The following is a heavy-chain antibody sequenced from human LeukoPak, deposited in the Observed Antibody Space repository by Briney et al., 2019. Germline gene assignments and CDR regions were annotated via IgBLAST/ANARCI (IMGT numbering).Heavy chain of an antibody. CDR3: ARTPLVGASPLYYYYMDV. J-gene: IGHJ6*03. Sequence: GASVKVSCKASGGTFSSYAISWVRQAPGQGLEWMGRIIPIFGTANYAQKFQGRVTITTDESTSTAYMELSSLRSEDTAVYYCARTPLVGASPLYYYYMDVWGKGTTVTVSS. D-gene: IGHD1-26*01. V-gene: IGHV1-69*05. CDR2: IIPIFGTA. CDR1: GGTFSSYA.